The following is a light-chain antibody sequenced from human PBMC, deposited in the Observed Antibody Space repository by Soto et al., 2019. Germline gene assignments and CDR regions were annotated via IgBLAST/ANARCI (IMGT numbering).Light chain of an antibody. V-gene: IGLV2-14*01. CDR2: EVT. Sequence: QSMLTQPASVSGSPGQSITISCTGTSSDVGLYNYVSWYQQHPGQAPRLMIYEVTNRPSGVSNRFSGYKSGNTASLTISGLQTEDEADYYCSSKSSSSPPYVFGTGTKVTVL. CDR3: SSKSSSSPPYV. J-gene: IGLJ1*01. CDR1: SSDVGLYNY.